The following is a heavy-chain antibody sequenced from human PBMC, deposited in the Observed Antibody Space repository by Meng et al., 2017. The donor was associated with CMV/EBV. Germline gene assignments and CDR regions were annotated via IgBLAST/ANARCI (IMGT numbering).Heavy chain of an antibody. CDR3: ARRDCSSTSCYNSYYYYGMDV. J-gene: IGHJ6*02. D-gene: IGHD2-2*02. CDR2: ISSSSSHI. CDR1: GFTFSSYS. V-gene: IGHV3-21*01. Sequence: GGSLRLSCAASGFTFSSYSMNWVRQAPGKGLEWVSSISSSSSHIYYADSVKGRFTISRDNAKNSLYLQMNSLRAEDTAVYYCARRDCSSTSCYNSYYYYGMDVWGQGTTVTVSS.